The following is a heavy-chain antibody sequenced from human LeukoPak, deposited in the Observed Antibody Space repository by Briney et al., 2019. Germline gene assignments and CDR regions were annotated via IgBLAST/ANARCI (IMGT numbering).Heavy chain of an antibody. Sequence: PSETLSLTCTVSGGSISSSSYYWGWIRQPPGKGLEWIGSIYYSGSTYYNPSLKSRVTISVDTSKNQFSLKLSSVTAADTAVYYCARRGGYYYGFDYWGQGTLVTVSS. CDR1: GGSISSSSYY. V-gene: IGHV4-39*01. CDR3: ARRGGYYYGFDY. D-gene: IGHD3-22*01. J-gene: IGHJ4*02. CDR2: IYYSGST.